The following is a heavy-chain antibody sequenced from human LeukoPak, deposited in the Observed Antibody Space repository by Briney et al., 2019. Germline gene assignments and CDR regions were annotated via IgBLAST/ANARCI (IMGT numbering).Heavy chain of an antibody. D-gene: IGHD5-24*01. CDR1: GYSFTSYW. J-gene: IGHJ3*02. V-gene: IGHV5-51*01. CDR2: IYPGDSDT. CDR3: ARPGTLEMATIGMGAFDI. Sequence: GESLQISCKGSGYSFTSYWIGWVRQMPGKGLEWMGIIYPGDSDTRYSPSFQGQVTISADKSISTAYLQWSSLKASDTAMYYCARPGTLEMATIGMGAFDIWGQGTMVTVSS.